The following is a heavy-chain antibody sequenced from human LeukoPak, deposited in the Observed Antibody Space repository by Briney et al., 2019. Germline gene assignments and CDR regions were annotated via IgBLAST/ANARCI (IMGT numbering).Heavy chain of an antibody. D-gene: IGHD3-10*01. J-gene: IGHJ6*04. V-gene: IGHV4-38-2*01. Sequence: SETLSLTCAVSGYSISSGYYWGWIRQPPGKGLEWIGSIYHSGSTYYNPSLKSRVTISVDTSKNQFSLKLGSVTAADTAVYYCALLLWFGELSWGKGTTVTVSS. CDR2: IYHSGST. CDR1: GYSISSGYY. CDR3: ALLLWFGELS.